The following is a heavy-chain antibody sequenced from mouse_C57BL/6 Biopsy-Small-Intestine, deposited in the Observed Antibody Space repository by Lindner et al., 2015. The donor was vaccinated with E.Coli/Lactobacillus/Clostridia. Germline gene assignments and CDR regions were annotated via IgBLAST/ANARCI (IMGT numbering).Heavy chain of an antibody. CDR2: IYPGDGDT. CDR1: GLAFNNSW. Sequence: VQLQESGPELVKPGASVKISCEASGLAFNNSWMNWVKQRPGEGLEWIGRIYPGDGDTKYNEKFKGKATLTVDTSSNTAYMQLSSLTSEDSAVYFCARMGWLFDYWGQGTSVTVSS. CDR3: ARMGWLFDY. D-gene: IGHD2-3*01. J-gene: IGHJ4*01. V-gene: IGHV1-82*01.